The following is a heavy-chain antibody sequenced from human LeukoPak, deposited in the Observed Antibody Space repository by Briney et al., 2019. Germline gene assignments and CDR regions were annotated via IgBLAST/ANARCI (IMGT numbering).Heavy chain of an antibody. J-gene: IGHJ4*02. CDR1: GGSISSHY. CDR3: AREGSMTARPFVSIDY. D-gene: IGHD6-6*01. CDR2: IYISGTT. Sequence: PSETLSLTCTVSGGSISSHYWSWIRQPAGKGLEWIGRIYISGTTNYNPSLKSRVTISVDTSKNQFSLKLRSVTAADTAVYYCAREGSMTARPFVSIDYWGQGTLVTVSS. V-gene: IGHV4-4*07.